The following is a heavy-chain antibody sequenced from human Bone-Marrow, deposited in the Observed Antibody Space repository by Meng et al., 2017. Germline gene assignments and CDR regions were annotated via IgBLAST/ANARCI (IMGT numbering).Heavy chain of an antibody. CDR1: GGSISSGGYY. D-gene: IGHD3-10*01. CDR3: ARGGFGESAEWLFVYYFDY. CDR2: IYYSGST. J-gene: IGHJ4*02. V-gene: IGHV4-31*03. Sequence: SETLSLTCTVSGGSISSGGYYWSWIRQHPGKGLEWIGYIYYSGSTYYNPSLKSRVTISVDTSKNQFSLKLSSVTAADTAVYYCARGGFGESAEWLFVYYFDYWGQGTLVTVSS.